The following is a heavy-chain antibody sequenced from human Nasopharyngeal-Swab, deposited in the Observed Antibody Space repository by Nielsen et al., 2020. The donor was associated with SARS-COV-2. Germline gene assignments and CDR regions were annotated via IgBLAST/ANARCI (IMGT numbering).Heavy chain of an antibody. V-gene: IGHV1-46*01. D-gene: IGHD1-26*01. Sequence: ASVKVSCKASGYTFTSYYIHWVRQAPGQGLEWMGIINPSGGSTSYAQKFQGLVTITRDTSISTAYMELSRLRSDDTAVYYCARAQGGPGKWGNAFDIWGQGTMVTVSS. CDR3: ARAQGGPGKWGNAFDI. CDR2: INPSGGST. J-gene: IGHJ3*02. CDR1: GYTFTSYY.